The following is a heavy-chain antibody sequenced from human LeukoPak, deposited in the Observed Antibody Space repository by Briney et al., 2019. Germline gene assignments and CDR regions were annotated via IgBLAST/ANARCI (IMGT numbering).Heavy chain of an antibody. Sequence: SETLSLTCAVYGGSFSGYYWSWIRQPPGKGLEWIGEINHSGSTNYNPSLKSRVTISVDTSKNQFSLKLSSVTAADTAVYYCARGGQDSDVVVPAAFDWYFDLWGRGTLVTVSS. V-gene: IGHV4-34*01. J-gene: IGHJ2*01. CDR1: GGSFSGYY. CDR3: ARGGQDSDVVVPAAFDWYFDL. D-gene: IGHD2-2*01. CDR2: INHSGST.